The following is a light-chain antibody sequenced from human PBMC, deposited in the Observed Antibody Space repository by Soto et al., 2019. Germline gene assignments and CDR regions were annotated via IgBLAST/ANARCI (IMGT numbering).Light chain of an antibody. J-gene: IGLJ2*01. CDR3: AVWDDRLQGLV. CDR2: YNN. V-gene: IGLV1-44*01. Sequence: QTVVTQPPSASGTPGQRVTISCSGSSSNIGSDNVNWYQQVPGTAPKLLISYNNQRPSGVPDRFSGSKSGTSASLAIRGLQSEDEAYYFCAVWDDRLQGLVFGGGTKLTVL. CDR1: SSNIGSDN.